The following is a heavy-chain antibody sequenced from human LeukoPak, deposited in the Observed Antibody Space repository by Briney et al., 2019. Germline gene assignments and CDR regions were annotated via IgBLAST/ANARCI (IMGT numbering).Heavy chain of an antibody. CDR2: IKSTTVGGTT. V-gene: IGHV3-15*01. CDR3: TTGPGNSGY. CDR1: GLTFSNAW. Sequence: GGSLRLSCAVSGLTFSNAWMSWVRQAPGKGLEWVGRIKSTTVGGTTEYAAPVKGRFTISRDDSKNTVYLQMNSLKTKDTAVYYCTTGPGNSGYWGQGTLITVSS. J-gene: IGHJ4*02. D-gene: IGHD4-23*01.